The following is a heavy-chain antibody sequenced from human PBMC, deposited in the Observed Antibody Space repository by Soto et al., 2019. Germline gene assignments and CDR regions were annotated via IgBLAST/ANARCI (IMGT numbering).Heavy chain of an antibody. CDR3: VKETYYYDVSSYYPLGS. CDR2: ISRDGTNT. V-gene: IGHV3-43*01. Sequence: GGSLRLSCAASGLTFDDYNMHWVRQAPGKGLEWVSLISRDGTNTNYAESVKGRFTISRDNSKNSLYLQMNSLRTEDTALYYCVKETYYYDVSSYYPLGSWGQGTLVTVSS. J-gene: IGHJ5*02. D-gene: IGHD3-22*01. CDR1: GLTFDDYN.